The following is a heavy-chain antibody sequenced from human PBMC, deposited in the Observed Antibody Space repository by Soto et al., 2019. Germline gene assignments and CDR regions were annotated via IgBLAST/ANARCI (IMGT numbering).Heavy chain of an antibody. CDR1: GYTFTSYG. CDR2: ISAYNGNT. D-gene: IGHD6-19*01. J-gene: IGHJ5*02. CDR3: ARARRYSSGWWKWFDP. V-gene: IGHV1-18*01. Sequence: ASVKVSCKSSGYTFTSYGISWVRQAPGQGLEWMGWISAYNGNTNYAQKLQGRVTMTTDTSTSTAYMELRSLRSDDTAVYYCARARRYSSGWWKWFDPWGQGTLVTVSS.